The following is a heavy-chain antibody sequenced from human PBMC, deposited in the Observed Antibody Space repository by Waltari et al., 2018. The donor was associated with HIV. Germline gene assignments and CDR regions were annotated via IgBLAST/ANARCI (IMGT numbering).Heavy chain of an antibody. CDR1: GYTFTRYG. D-gene: IGHD4-4*01. J-gene: IGHJ6*03. CDR2: ISADKGNT. Sequence: QVQLVQSGAEVKKPGASVKVSCKASGYTFTRYGITWVRQAPGQGLEWMGWISADKGNTKYAQKFQGRVTMTTDTSTSTAYMELRSLRADDTAIYYCARDIGDYSNDGYYDYMDVWGKGTTVTVSS. V-gene: IGHV1-18*01. CDR3: ARDIGDYSNDGYYDYMDV.